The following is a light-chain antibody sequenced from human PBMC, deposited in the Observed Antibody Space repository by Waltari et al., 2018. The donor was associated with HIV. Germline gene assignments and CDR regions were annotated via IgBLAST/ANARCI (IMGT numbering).Light chain of an antibody. J-gene: IGKJ3*01. Sequence: DTQRTQSPSSLSASVGDTITITCRASQIIFKFLSWYQQKSGKAPNLLIYDASRLPSGVPSRFSGSGSGTEFTLTITSLQPEDFATYYCLQTFPSPLTFGPGTKLDVK. CDR2: DAS. CDR1: QIIFKF. CDR3: LQTFPSPLT. V-gene: IGKV1-39*01.